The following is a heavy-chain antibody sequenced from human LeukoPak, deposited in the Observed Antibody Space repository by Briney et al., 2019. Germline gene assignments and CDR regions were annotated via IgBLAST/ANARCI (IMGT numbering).Heavy chain of an antibody. V-gene: IGHV4-30-2*01. CDR1: GGSISSGGYS. J-gene: IGHJ5*02. Sequence: SETLSLTCAVSGGSISSGGYSWSWIRQPPGKGLEWIGYIYQSGSTYYNPSLKSRVTISVDRSKNQFSLKLSSVTAADTAVYYCARGGSGLGPWGQGTLVTVSS. CDR2: IYQSGST. D-gene: IGHD2-15*01. CDR3: ARGGSGLGP.